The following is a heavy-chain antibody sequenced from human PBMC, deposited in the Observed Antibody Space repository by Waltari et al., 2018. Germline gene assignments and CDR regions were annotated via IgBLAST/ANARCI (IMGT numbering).Heavy chain of an antibody. CDR2: ICAMGGST. CDR1: GFTFSSYA. Sequence: EVQLLESGGGLVQPGGSLRLSCAASGFTFSSYAMSWVPQAPGTGFEWVSVICAMGGSTYYADSVKVRFTSSRDNSKNTLSLQMNSLRAEDTAVYYWARASVLRGAFDIWGQGTMVTVSS. V-gene: IGHV3-23*01. J-gene: IGHJ3*02. CDR3: ARASVLRGAFDI.